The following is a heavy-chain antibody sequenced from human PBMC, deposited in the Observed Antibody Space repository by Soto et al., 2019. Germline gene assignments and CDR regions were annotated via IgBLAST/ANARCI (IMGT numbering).Heavy chain of an antibody. CDR2: ISYDGSNK. J-gene: IGHJ4*02. CDR3: AKEVVLGLGGSPLDY. Sequence: ESVGGVVQPGRSLRLSCAASGFTFSSYGMHWVRQAPGKGLEWVAVISYDGSNKYYADSVKGRFTISRDNSKNTLYLQMNSLRAEDTAVYYCAKEVVLGLGGSPLDYWGQGTLVTVSS. CDR1: GFTFSSYG. V-gene: IGHV3-30*18. D-gene: IGHD3-9*01.